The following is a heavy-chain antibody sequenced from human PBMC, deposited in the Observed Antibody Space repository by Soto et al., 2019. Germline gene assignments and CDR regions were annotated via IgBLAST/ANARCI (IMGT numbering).Heavy chain of an antibody. CDR1: GFTFSSYA. CDR2: ISGSGGST. V-gene: IGHV3-23*01. CDR3: AKTDGLLEWLMDYYMDV. J-gene: IGHJ6*03. D-gene: IGHD3-3*01. Sequence: GGSLRLSCAASGFTFSSYAMSWVRQAPGKGLEWVSAISGSGGSTYYADSVKGRFTISRDNSKNTLYLQMNSLRAEDTAVYYCAKTDGLLEWLMDYYMDVWGKGTTVTVSS.